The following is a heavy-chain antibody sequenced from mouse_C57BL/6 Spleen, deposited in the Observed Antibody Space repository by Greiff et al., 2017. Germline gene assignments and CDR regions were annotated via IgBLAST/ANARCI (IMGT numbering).Heavy chain of an antibody. D-gene: IGHD1-1*01. J-gene: IGHJ2*01. V-gene: IGHV1-42*01. CDR2: INPSTGGT. CDR1: GYSFTGYY. Sequence: VQLQQSGPELVKPGASVKISCKASGYSFTGYYMNWVKQSPEKSLEWIGEINPSTGGTTYNQKFKAKATLTVDKSSSTAYMQLKSLTSEDSAVYYCARPGGSSYFDYWGQGTTLTVSS. CDR3: ARPGGSSYFDY.